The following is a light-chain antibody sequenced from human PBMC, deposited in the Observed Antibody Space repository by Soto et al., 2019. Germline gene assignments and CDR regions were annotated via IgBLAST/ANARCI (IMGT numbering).Light chain of an antibody. J-gene: IGKJ1*01. V-gene: IGKV3D-20*02. CDR2: GAS. CDR1: QSVSSSY. CDR3: QQRSNWPLWS. Sequence: EIVLTQSPGTLSLSPGERATLSCRAGQSVSSSYLAWYQQKPGQAPRLLIYGASSRATGIPDRFSGSGSGTDFTLTISSLEPEDFAVYFCQQRSNWPLWSFGQGTKVDIK.